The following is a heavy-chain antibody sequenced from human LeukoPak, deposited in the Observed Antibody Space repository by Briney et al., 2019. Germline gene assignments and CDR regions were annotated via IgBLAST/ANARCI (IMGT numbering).Heavy chain of an antibody. CDR3: AKGLCSTSRYSVPDHV. J-gene: IGHJ6*02. Sequence: GGSLRLSCAASGFTFSSYAMGWVRQAPGKGLEWVSAISGSGGSTFYADSVKGRFTISRDNSKNTLYLQMNSLRAEDTAVYYCAKGLCSTSRYSVPDHVWGQGTTVTVSS. D-gene: IGHD2-2*01. CDR1: GFTFSSYA. V-gene: IGHV3-23*01. CDR2: ISGSGGST.